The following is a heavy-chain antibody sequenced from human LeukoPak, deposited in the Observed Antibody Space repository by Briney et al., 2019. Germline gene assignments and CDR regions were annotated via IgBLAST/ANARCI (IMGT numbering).Heavy chain of an antibody. Sequence: ASVTVSCKASGYTFTSYYMHWVRQAPGQGLEWMGIINPSGGSTSYAQKFQGRVTMTRDTSTSTVYMELSSLRSEDTAVYYCARGEGSSWGPGYFDYWGQGTLVTVSS. V-gene: IGHV1-46*03. CDR1: GYTFTSYY. D-gene: IGHD6-13*01. CDR2: INPSGGST. J-gene: IGHJ4*02. CDR3: ARGEGSSWGPGYFDY.